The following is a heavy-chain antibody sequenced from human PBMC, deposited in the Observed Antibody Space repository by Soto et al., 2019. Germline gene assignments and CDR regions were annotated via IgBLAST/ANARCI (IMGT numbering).Heavy chain of an antibody. CDR2: SSGYSGNA. CDR3: AKRTSGTTWGESDY. Sequence: QVHAVQSGAEVQKPGYSVKVSCKTSGFIFSDYGINWVRQAPGQGLEWMGWSSGYSGNANLAQKFQGRVTMTRDTSTRTAYMELRSMRSDDTGVYYCAKRTSGTTWGESDYWGQGTQVTVSS. CDR1: GFIFSDYG. D-gene: IGHD4-17*01. J-gene: IGHJ4*02. V-gene: IGHV1-18*04.